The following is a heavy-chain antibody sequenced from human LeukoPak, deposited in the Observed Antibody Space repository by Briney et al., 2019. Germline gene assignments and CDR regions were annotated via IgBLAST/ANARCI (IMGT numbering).Heavy chain of an antibody. CDR1: GFAFSTYG. CDR2: ISYDGSNK. Sequence: GGSLRLSCAASGFAFSTYGMHWVRQAPGKGLEWVAVISYDGSNKYYADSVKGRFNISRDNSKNTLFLQMNSLRAEDTAVYFCAKGRVNYGSGSYPNDYWGQGTLVTVSS. CDR3: AKGRVNYGSGSYPNDY. J-gene: IGHJ4*02. V-gene: IGHV3-30*18. D-gene: IGHD3-10*01.